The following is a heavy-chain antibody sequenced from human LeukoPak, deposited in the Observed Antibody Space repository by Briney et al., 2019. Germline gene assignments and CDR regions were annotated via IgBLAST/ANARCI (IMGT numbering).Heavy chain of an antibody. J-gene: IGHJ4*02. CDR3: AKAYGYSTSWSLDY. D-gene: IGHD6-13*01. V-gene: IGHV3-30*02. CDR2: IRFDGSDK. CDR1: GFTFNTYA. Sequence: RTGGSLRLSCAASGFTFNTYAMHWVRQAPGRGLEWVAFIRFDGSDKYYGDSVRGRFTISRDNSKNTVYLQMNSLRAEDTAVYYCAKAYGYSTSWSLDYWGQGTLATVSS.